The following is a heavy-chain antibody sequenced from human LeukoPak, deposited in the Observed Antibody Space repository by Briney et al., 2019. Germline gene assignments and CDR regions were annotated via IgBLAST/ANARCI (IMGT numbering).Heavy chain of an antibody. CDR3: ARGHSGYFDP. Sequence: SETLSLTCAISGDSVSSNSAAWNWITQSPSRGLESLGRTYYRYKWYDAYAESVKSRVSNNPDTSRSQYFLQLDSVTPEDTAVYYCARGHSGYFDPWGQGTLVTVSS. CDR2: TYYRYKWYD. J-gene: IGHJ5*02. CDR1: GDSVSSNSAA. D-gene: IGHD3-22*01. V-gene: IGHV6-1*01.